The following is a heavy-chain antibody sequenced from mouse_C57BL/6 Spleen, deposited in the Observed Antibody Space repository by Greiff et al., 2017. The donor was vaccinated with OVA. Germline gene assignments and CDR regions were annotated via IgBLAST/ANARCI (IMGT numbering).Heavy chain of an antibody. J-gene: IGHJ2*01. CDR1: GYAFSSSW. D-gene: IGHD2-5*01. Sequence: QVQLKESGPELVKPGASVKISCKASGYAFSSSWMNWVKQRPGKGLEWIGRIYPGDGDTNYNGKFKGKATLTADKSSSTAYMQLSSLTSEDSAVYFCAKEAYYSNPYYFDCWGQGTTLTVSS. CDR2: IYPGDGDT. CDR3: AKEAYYSNPYYFDC. V-gene: IGHV1-82*01.